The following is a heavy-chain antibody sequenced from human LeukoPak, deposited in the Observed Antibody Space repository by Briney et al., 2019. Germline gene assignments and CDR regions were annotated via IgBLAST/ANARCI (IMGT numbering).Heavy chain of an antibody. CDR3: ARGSYVQQRQDLFDF. CDR2: INQDGGEK. CDR1: GFTFSSHW. J-gene: IGHJ4*02. V-gene: IGHV3-7*04. Sequence: GGSLRLSCVASGFTFSSHWMSWVRQAPGKGLEWVANINQDGGEKHYVDSMKGRFTISRDNARNSLYLQMNSLRSEDTAVYFCARGSYVQQRQDLFDFWGQGTLVTVSS. D-gene: IGHD6-13*01.